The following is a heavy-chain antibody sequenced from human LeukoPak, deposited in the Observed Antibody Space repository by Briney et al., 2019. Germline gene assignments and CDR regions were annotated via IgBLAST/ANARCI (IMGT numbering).Heavy chain of an antibody. D-gene: IGHD2-21*02. Sequence: ASVRVSCKTSGYTFSNYDVNWVRQATGQGLEWMGWMNPNTGTTGYAEKFQGRVTFSRDTSKTTAYMEVSSLRSDDTAVYYCARWTSCGGDCHILDYWGQGILVTVSS. CDR3: ARWTSCGGDCHILDY. CDR1: GYTFSNYD. CDR2: MNPNTGTT. J-gene: IGHJ4*02. V-gene: IGHV1-8*03.